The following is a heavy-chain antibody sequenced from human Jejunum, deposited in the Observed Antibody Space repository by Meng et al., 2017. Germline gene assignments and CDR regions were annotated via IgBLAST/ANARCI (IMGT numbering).Heavy chain of an antibody. V-gene: IGHV3-11*01. CDR3: ARDLYFASGSYYKRKTLDV. J-gene: IGHJ6*02. D-gene: IGHD3-10*01. CDR2: ISTSGGTI. CDR1: GFTFSDYY. Sequence: GESLKISCAASGFTFSDYYMSWIRQAPGKGLERLSYISTSGGTIYYADSVKGRLTISRDNAKNSLYLEVNSLRAEDTAVYYCARDLYFASGSYYKRKTLDVWGQGTTVTVSS.